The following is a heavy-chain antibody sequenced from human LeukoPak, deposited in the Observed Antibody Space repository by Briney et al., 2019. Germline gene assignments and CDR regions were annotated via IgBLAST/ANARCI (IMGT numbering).Heavy chain of an antibody. Sequence: SDTLSLTCTISAASISSSSHHWGWIRQSPGKGLEWIGSIYYGQTIYYNPSLTSRVTISVVTSKDQFTLQLNSVTAADTAVYYCVRHDGRGGATMGAFDSWGQGSLVTVSS. D-gene: IGHD4/OR15-4a*01. CDR3: VRHDGRGGATMGAFDS. CDR1: AASISSSSHH. CDR2: IYYGQTI. J-gene: IGHJ5*01. V-gene: IGHV4-39*01.